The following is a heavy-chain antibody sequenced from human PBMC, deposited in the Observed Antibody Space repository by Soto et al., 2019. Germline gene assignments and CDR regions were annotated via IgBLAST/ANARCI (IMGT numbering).Heavy chain of an antibody. V-gene: IGHV3-21*01. CDR1: GFTFTRYS. J-gene: IGHJ4*02. Sequence: EVQLVESGGGLVKPGGSLRLSCAASGFTFTRYSMNWVRQAPGKGLEWVSSICSTTNYIYYADSMKGRFTVSRDNAKNSVYLEMNSLSAEDTALYYCARESEDLTSNFDYWGQGTLVTVSS. CDR2: ICSTTNYI. CDR3: ARESEDLTSNFDY.